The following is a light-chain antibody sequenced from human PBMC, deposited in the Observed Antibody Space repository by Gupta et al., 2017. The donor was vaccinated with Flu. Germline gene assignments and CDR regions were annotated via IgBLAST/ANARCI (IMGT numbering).Light chain of an antibody. CDR1: SSDVGNYNL. Sequence: SITISCTGTSSDVGNYNLVSWDQQHPGKTLKLMIYEVSKWPAGVANRFSGSKSGITASLTXSXRQAEDXGDYYCSSYAGSRGVVFGGGTKLTVL. CDR3: SSYAGSRGVV. V-gene: IGLV2-23*02. J-gene: IGLJ2*01. CDR2: EVS.